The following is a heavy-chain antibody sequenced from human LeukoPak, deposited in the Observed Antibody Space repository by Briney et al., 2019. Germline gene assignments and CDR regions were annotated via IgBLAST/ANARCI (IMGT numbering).Heavy chain of an antibody. CDR2: IYHSGST. Sequence: SQTLSLTCAVSGGSISSSNWCSWVRQPPGKGLEWIGEIYHSGSTNYNPSLKSRVTISVDKSKNPFSLKLSSVTAADTAVYYCARERFGGYAIVGDPSLYYYYGMDVWGQGTTVTVSS. CDR3: ARERFGGYAIVGDPSLYYYYGMDV. D-gene: IGHD5-12*01. J-gene: IGHJ6*02. V-gene: IGHV4-4*02. CDR1: GGSISSSNW.